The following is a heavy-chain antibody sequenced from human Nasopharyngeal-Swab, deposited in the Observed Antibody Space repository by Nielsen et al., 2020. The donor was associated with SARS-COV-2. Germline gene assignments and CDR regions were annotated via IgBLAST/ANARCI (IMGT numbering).Heavy chain of an antibody. V-gene: IGHV7-4-1*02. J-gene: IGHJ6*02. CDR2: INTNTGNP. Sequence: ASVKVSCKASGYTFTSYAMNWVRQAPGQGLEWMEWINTNTGNPTYAQGFTGRFVFSLDTSVSTAYLQISSLKAEDTAVYYCARARGQPHSYYYYGMDVWGQGTTVTVSS. CDR1: GYTFTSYA. CDR3: ARARGQPHSYYYYGMDV.